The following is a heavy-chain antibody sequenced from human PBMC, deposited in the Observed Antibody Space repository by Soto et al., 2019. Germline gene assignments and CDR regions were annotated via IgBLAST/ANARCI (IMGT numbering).Heavy chain of an antibody. V-gene: IGHV1-18*01. J-gene: IGHJ6*02. CDR2: ISAYNGNT. D-gene: IGHD3-9*01. CDR3: ARRSGSPYYDILTGSSFLYYYYYGMDV. Sequence: GASVKVSCKASGYTFTSYGISWVRQAPGQGLEWMGWISAYNGNTNYAQKLQGRVTMTTDTSTSTAYMELRSLRSDDTAVYYCARRSGSPYYDILTGSSFLYYYYYGMDVWGQGTTVTVSS. CDR1: GYTFTSYG.